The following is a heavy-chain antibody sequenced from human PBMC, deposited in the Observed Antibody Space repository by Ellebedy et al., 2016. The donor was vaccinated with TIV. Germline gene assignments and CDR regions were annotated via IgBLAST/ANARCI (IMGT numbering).Heavy chain of an antibody. CDR1: GFTFSSYG. CDR3: SRDRGYCTNGVCYKGNYYYYGMDV. CDR2: IWYDESNK. V-gene: IGHV3-33*08. J-gene: IGHJ6*02. Sequence: GESLKISCAASGFTFSSYGTHWVRQDPGKGLEWVAVIWYDESNKYYADSVKGRFTISRDNSKNTLYLQMNSLRAEDTAVYYCSRDRGYCTNGVCYKGNYYYYGMDVWGQGTTVTVSS. D-gene: IGHD2-8*01.